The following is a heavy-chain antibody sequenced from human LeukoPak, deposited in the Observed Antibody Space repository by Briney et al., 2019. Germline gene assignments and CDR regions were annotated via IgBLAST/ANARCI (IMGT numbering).Heavy chain of an antibody. J-gene: IGHJ4*02. CDR3: APLSNPNFGD. V-gene: IGHV3-23*01. CDR2: ISANGDDT. D-gene: IGHD1-14*01. Sequence: GGSLRLSCAASGFTFSSYAMSWVRQAPGKGLEWVSAISANGDDTFYADSVKGRFTISRDNSKNTLYLQMNSLRAEDTAAYYCAPLSNPNFGDWGQGTLVTVSS. CDR1: GFTFSSYA.